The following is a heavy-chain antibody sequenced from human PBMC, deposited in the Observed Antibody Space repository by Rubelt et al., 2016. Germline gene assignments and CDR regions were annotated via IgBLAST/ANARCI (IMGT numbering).Heavy chain of an antibody. CDR2: VCYSGST. J-gene: IGHJ6*02. Sequence: QVQLQQWGAGLLKPSETLSLTCAVYGGSFSGYYWSWIRQPPGKGLEWIANVCYSGSTNYNPSLKSRVTISVDTSKNEFSLKVTSVTSADTAVYYCARDHKQWYGMDVWGQGTTVTVSS. CDR1: GGSFSGYY. V-gene: IGHV4-34*01. D-gene: IGHD6-19*01. CDR3: ARDHKQWYGMDV.